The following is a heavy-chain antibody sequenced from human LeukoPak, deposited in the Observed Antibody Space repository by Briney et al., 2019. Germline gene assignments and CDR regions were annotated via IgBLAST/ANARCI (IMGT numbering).Heavy chain of an antibody. D-gene: IGHD3-10*01. CDR3: AKGYYASGSYGWFDP. CDR2: ISGTGDRT. CDR1: GFTFSSSG. V-gene: IGHV3-23*01. Sequence: GGSLRLSCAASGFTFSSSGMIWVRQAPGKGLEWVSAISGTGDRTYHADSVKGRFTISRDNSKNTLYLHMNSLRAEDTAVYYCAKGYYASGSYGWFDPWGQGTLVTVSS. J-gene: IGHJ5*02.